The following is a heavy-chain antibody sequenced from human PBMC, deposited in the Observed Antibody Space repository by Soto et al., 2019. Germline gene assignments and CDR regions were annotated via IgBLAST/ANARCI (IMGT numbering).Heavy chain of an antibody. CDR3: ARRGGGTAPFFYAMDV. CDR2: IYPGDSIT. CDR1: GYSRNSLW. D-gene: IGHD3-16*01. J-gene: IGHJ6*02. V-gene: IGHV5-51*01. Sequence: PGEALKTPRKGSGYSRNSLWLGLERQMPGKGLEWMCIIYPGDSITSYHPSFEGQVTISADRSISTSSLQLRILKASDTAMYYCARRGGGTAPFFYAMDVWGQGTTVTVSS.